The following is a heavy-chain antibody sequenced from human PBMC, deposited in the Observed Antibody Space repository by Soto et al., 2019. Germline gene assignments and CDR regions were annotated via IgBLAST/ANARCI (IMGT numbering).Heavy chain of an antibody. V-gene: IGHV4-39*01. CDR2: IFYSGST. J-gene: IGHJ4*02. CDR1: GGSISSTSYY. CDR3: ERMGLDDTLTGYYVDN. D-gene: IGHD3-9*01. Sequence: SETLSLTCTVSGGSISSTSYYWGWVRQPPGKGLEWIGGIFYSGSTYYNPSLKSRVTISVDTSKNQFSLKLSSVTAADTAVYYCERMGLDDTLTGYYVDNWGQGPLVIVSS.